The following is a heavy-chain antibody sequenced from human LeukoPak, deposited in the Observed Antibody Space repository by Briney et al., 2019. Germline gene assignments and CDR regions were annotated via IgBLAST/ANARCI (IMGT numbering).Heavy chain of an antibody. V-gene: IGHV3-66*04. D-gene: IGHD3-22*01. J-gene: IGHJ5*02. Sequence: PGGSLRLSCAASTFTFSSNYMSWVRQAPGKGLEWVSVIYGGGSTYYADSVKGRFTISRDNSKNTLYLQMNSLRAEDTAVYYCARHKSYDSSGDWFDPWGQGTLVTVSS. CDR3: ARHKSYDSSGDWFDP. CDR1: TFTFSSNY. CDR2: IYGGGST.